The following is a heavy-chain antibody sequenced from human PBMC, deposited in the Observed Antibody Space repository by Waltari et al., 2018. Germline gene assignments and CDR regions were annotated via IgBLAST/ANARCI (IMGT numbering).Heavy chain of an antibody. Sequence: QVQLQQWGAGLLKPSETLSLTCAVYGGSFSGYYWSWIRQPPGKGLGWIGEINHSGSTNYNPSLKSRVTISVDTSKNQFSLKLSSVTAADTAVYYCARRPYSSSSELDYWGQGTLVTVSS. D-gene: IGHD6-6*01. CDR2: INHSGST. V-gene: IGHV4-34*01. CDR3: ARRPYSSSSELDY. CDR1: GGSFSGYY. J-gene: IGHJ4*02.